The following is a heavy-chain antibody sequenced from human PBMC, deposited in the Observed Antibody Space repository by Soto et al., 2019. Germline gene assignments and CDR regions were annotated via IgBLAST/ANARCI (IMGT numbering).Heavy chain of an antibody. CDR3: VRDDPGRPELFDY. D-gene: IGHD1-26*01. CDR2: INQDGTRT. J-gene: IGHJ4*02. CDR1: GFPFSSYA. V-gene: IGHV3-74*01. Sequence: GGSLRLSCAASGFPFSSYAMSWVRQAPGKGLVWVSRINQDGTRTDYADSVKGRVTISRDNAKDTVYLQMSSLRVEDTAVYYCVRDDPGRPELFDYWGQATLVTVSS.